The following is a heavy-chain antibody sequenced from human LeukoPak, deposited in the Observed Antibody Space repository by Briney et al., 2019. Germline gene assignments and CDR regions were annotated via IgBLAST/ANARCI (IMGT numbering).Heavy chain of an antibody. CDR2: IYSGGST. CDR1: GFTVSSNY. D-gene: IGHD3-10*01. CDR3: ARERLVRGVITSCYFDY. Sequence: PGGSLRLSCAASGFTVSSNYMSWVRQAPGKGLEWVSVIYSGGSTYYADSVKGRFTISRDNSKNTLYLQMNSLRAEDTAVYYCARERLVRGVITSCYFDYWGQGTLVTVSS. J-gene: IGHJ4*02. V-gene: IGHV3-66*01.